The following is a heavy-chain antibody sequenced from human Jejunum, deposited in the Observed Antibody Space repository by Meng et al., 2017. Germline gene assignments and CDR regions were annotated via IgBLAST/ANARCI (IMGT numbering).Heavy chain of an antibody. V-gene: IGHV3-23*01. CDR2: ISGSGGNT. D-gene: IGHD5-12*01. CDR3: ANDRYGDYVSHLGY. Sequence: EVQLLESGGGLVQPGGSLKLSWAASGFTFSSYGMSWVRQAPGKGLEWVSGISGSGGNTYYADAVKGRFSISRDNSKNTLYLQMNSLRAEDTAVYYCANDRYGDYVSHLGYWGQGTLVTVSS. CDR1: GFTFSSYG. J-gene: IGHJ4*02.